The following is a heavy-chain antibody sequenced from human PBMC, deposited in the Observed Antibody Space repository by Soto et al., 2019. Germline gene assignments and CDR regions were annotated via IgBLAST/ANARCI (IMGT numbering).Heavy chain of an antibody. CDR2: ISGSGGST. CDR3: ANLRITMIVVVLDAFDI. CDR1: GFTFSSYA. Sequence: GGSLRLSCAASGFTFSSYAMSWVRQAPGKGLEWVSAISGSGGSTYYADSVKGRFTISRDNSKNTLYLQMNSLRAEDTAVYYCANLRITMIVVVLDAFDIWGQGTMVTV. J-gene: IGHJ3*02. D-gene: IGHD3-22*01. V-gene: IGHV3-23*01.